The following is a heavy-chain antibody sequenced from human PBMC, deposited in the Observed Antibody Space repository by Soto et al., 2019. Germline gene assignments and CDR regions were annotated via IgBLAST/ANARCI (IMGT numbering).Heavy chain of an antibody. CDR2: IIPIFGST. D-gene: IGHD3-10*01. J-gene: IGHJ6*02. V-gene: IGHV1-69*01. CDR1: RDTFSNYA. Sequence: QVQLVQSGAEVKKPGSSVKVSCKASRDTFSNYAITWVRQAPGQGLEWMGGIIPIFGSTKYAEKFHGRVPIVADEPTSTAHMYLSSLRFEDTAVDYYARGESYLGVWGQATTVTVSS. CDR3: ARGESYLGV.